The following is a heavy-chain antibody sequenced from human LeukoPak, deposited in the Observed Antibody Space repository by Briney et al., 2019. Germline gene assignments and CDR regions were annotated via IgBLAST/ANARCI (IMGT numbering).Heavy chain of an antibody. CDR2: ISSSSSYI. Sequence: KSGGSLRLSCAASGFSFSSYSMNWVRQAPGKGLEWVSSISSSSSYIYYADSVKGRFTISRDNAKNSLYLQMNSLRAEDTAVYYCAKGEKTRPFGGVIDYWGQGTLVTVSS. D-gene: IGHD3-16*02. CDR3: AKGEKTRPFGGVIDY. J-gene: IGHJ4*02. CDR1: GFSFSSYS. V-gene: IGHV3-21*04.